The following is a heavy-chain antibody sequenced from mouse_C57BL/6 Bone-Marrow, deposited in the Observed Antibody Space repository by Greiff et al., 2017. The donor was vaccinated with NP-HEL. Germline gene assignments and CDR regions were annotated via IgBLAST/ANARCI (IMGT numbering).Heavy chain of an antibody. J-gene: IGHJ3*01. CDR3: ARGPFLLFAY. CDR1: GYTFTDNY. CDR2: IYPGSGNT. V-gene: IGHV1-76*01. Sequence: VKLQESGAELVRPGASVKLSCKASGYTFTDNYINWVKQRPGQGLEWIARIYPGSGNTYYNEKFKGKATLTAEKSSSTAYMQLSSLTSEDSAVYFCARGPFLLFAYWGQGTLVTVSA.